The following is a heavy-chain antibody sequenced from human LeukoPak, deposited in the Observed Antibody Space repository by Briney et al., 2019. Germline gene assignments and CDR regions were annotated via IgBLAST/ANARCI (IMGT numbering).Heavy chain of an antibody. Sequence: SVKVSCKASGGTFSSYAISWVRQAPGQGLEWMGGIIPIFGTANYAQKFQGRVTITTDESTSTAYMELSSLRSEDTAVYYCASDLRGSYGKHAFDIWGQGTMVTVSS. J-gene: IGHJ3*02. V-gene: IGHV1-69*05. D-gene: IGHD1-26*01. CDR1: GGTFSSYA. CDR2: IIPIFGTA. CDR3: ASDLRGSYGKHAFDI.